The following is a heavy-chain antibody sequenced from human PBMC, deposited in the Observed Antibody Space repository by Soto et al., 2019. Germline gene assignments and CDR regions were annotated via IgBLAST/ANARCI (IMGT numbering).Heavy chain of an antibody. CDR2: IYTSGST. CDR1: GGSISSYY. D-gene: IGHD3-22*01. CDR3: AREANYYDSSVYRFDY. Sequence: PSETLSLICTASGGSISSYYWSWIRQPAGKGLEWIGRIYTSGSTNYNPSLKSRVTMSVDTSKNQFSLKLSSVTAADTAVYYCAREANYYDSSVYRFDYWGQGTLFPVSS. V-gene: IGHV4-4*07. J-gene: IGHJ4*02.